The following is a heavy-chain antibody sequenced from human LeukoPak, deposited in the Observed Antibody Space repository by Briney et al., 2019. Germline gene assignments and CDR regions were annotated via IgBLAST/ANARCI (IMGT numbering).Heavy chain of an antibody. Sequence: AGGSLRLSCAASGFTFSSYAMHWVRQAPGKGLEWVAVISYDGSNKYYADSVKGRFTISRDNSKNTLYLQMNSLRAEDTAVYYCARDFFAYCSSTSCYTDYYYMDVWGKGTTVTVSS. J-gene: IGHJ6*03. CDR2: ISYDGSNK. D-gene: IGHD2-2*02. CDR3: ARDFFAYCSSTSCYTDYYYMDV. CDR1: GFTFSSYA. V-gene: IGHV3-30*14.